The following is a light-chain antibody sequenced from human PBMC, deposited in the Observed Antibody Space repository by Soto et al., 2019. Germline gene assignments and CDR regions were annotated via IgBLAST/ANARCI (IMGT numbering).Light chain of an antibody. CDR1: SSDVGGYNY. J-gene: IGLJ2*01. Sequence: QPVLTQPASVSGSPGQSITISCTGTSSDVGGYNYVSWYQQHPGKAPKLMIYDVSNRPSGVSNRFSGSKSGNTASLTISGLQAEDEADYYCSSYTSSSTLARVFGGGTKLTVL. V-gene: IGLV2-14*01. CDR3: SSYTSSSTLARV. CDR2: DVS.